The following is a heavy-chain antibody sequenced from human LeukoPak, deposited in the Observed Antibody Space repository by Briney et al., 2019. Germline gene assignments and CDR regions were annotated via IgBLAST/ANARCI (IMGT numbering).Heavy chain of an antibody. D-gene: IGHD1-20*01. V-gene: IGHV3-23*01. CDR2: ISSSGGST. Sequence: GGSLTLSCAASGFTVSSNYMSWVRQAPGKGLEWVSAISSSGGSTDYADSVKGRFTISRDNSKNTLYLQMNSLRAEDTAVYYCAKKMSITAASQVDYWGQGTLVTVSS. CDR3: AKKMSITAASQVDY. J-gene: IGHJ4*02. CDR1: GFTVSSNY.